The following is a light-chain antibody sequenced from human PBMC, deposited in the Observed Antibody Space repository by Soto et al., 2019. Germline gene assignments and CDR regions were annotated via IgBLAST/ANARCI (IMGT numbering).Light chain of an antibody. CDR3: QQSYSPSIT. Sequence: NPTCKSPSSLSAYVGNRVTITCRASQSISTYLNWYQKKPGKAPNLLIYDASRLQSGVPSRFSGSGGGTDFTLSISSVQPEDFATYFCQQSYSPSITFGQGTRLEI. CDR1: QSISTY. CDR2: DAS. J-gene: IGKJ5*01. V-gene: IGKV1-39*01.